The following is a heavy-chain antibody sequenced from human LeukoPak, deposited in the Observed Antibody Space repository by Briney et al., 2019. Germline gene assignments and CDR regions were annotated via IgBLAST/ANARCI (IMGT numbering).Heavy chain of an antibody. Sequence: GGSLRLSCAASGFTVSNNYMSWVRQAPGKGLEWVSVIYSGGSTYYADSVKGRFTISRDNSKNTLYLQMNSLRAEDTAVYYCARYRRYCSSTSCNRDVWGQGTTVTVSS. CDR1: GFTVSNNY. J-gene: IGHJ6*02. V-gene: IGHV3-66*01. D-gene: IGHD2-2*01. CDR2: IYSGGST. CDR3: ARYRRYCSSTSCNRDV.